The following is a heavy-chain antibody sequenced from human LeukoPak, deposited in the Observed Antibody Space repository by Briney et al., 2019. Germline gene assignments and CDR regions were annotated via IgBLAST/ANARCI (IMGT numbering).Heavy chain of an antibody. CDR1: GFTFSSNG. Sequence: PGGSLRLSCAASGFTFSSNGMTWVRQAPGKGLEWVSTISDSAGGAHYADSVKGRFTISRDSSRSTLYLQMHSLRAEDTAVYYCARDRYYYDSSGYYLDYWGQGTLVTVSS. CDR3: ARDRYYYDSSGYYLDY. J-gene: IGHJ4*02. CDR2: ISDSAGGA. V-gene: IGHV3-23*01. D-gene: IGHD3-22*01.